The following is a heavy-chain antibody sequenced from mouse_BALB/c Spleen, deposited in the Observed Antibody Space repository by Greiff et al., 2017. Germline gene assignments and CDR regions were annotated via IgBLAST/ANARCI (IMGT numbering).Heavy chain of an antibody. D-gene: IGHD2-4*01. CDR1: GYTFTSYW. V-gene: IGHV1-69*02. CDR2: IYPSDSYT. Sequence: VKLQQPGAELVRPGASVKLSCKASGYTFTSYWINWVKQRPGQGLEWIGNIYPSDSYTNYNQKFKDKATLTVDKSSSTAYMQLSSPTSEDSAVYYCATMITRYYFDYWGQGTTLTVSS. J-gene: IGHJ2*01. CDR3: ATMITRYYFDY.